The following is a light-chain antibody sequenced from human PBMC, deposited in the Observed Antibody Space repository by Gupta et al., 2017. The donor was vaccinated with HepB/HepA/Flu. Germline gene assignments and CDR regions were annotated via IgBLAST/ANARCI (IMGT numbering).Light chain of an antibody. CDR2: KDT. V-gene: IGLV3-25*03. Sequence: SPELTQPPSVSVSPGQTARITCSGDVLPNKYAYWYQQKPGQAPVLIVYKDTERPPGTPERFSGSSSGATVTLTISGVQAEDEADYYCQSADSSGTFYVFGTGTKVSIL. CDR3: QSADSSGTFYV. J-gene: IGLJ1*01. CDR1: VLPNKY.